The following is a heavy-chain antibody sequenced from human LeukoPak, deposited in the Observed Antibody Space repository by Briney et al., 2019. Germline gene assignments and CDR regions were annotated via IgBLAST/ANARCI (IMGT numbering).Heavy chain of an antibody. Sequence: SETLSLTCAVYGGSFSGYHWSWIRQPPGKGLEWIGEIDRYGSTNYIPSLKSRVTISLDTSKNQFSLKLSSVTAADTGIYFCARHVIGRWLGDDYSYYVDVWGKGTTVTISS. CDR2: IDRYGST. V-gene: IGHV4-34*01. CDR3: ARHVIGRWLGDDYSYYVDV. D-gene: IGHD5-24*01. J-gene: IGHJ6*03. CDR1: GGSFSGYH.